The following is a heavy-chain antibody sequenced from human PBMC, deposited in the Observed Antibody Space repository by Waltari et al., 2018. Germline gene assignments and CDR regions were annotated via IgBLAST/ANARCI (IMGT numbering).Heavy chain of an antibody. J-gene: IGHJ6*02. V-gene: IGHV3-48*03. CDR1: EFIFSSFD. CDR2: ISTTGFTI. Sequence: EVQLVESGGGLVQPGGSLRLSCAASEFIFSSFDMNWVRQAPGKGLEWVSYISTTGFTIYYADSVKGRFTISRDNAKNSLYLQMISLRADDTAVYYCARRSYSYYYGMDVWGQGTTVTVSS. CDR3: ARRSYSYYYGMDV.